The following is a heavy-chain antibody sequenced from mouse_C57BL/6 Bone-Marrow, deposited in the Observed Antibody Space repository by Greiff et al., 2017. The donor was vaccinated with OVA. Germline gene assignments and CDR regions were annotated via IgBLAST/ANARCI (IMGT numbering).Heavy chain of an antibody. J-gene: IGHJ2*01. V-gene: IGHV1-5*01. Sequence: EVKVVESGTVLARPGASVKMSCKTSGYTFTSYWMHWVKQRPGQGLEWIGAIYPGNSDTSYNQKFKGKAKLTAVTSASTAYMELSSLTNEDSAVYYCTRDDGYSLYFDYWGQGTTLTVSS. D-gene: IGHD2-3*01. CDR2: IYPGNSDT. CDR3: TRDDGYSLYFDY. CDR1: GYTFTSYW.